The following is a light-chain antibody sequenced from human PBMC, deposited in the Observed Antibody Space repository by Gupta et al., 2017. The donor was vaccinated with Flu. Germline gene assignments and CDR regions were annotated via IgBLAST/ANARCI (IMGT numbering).Light chain of an antibody. Sequence: TSSDVGSYSRVSWFQQSPGTAPKLLISEVSNRPSGVPDRFSGSKSGNTASLTISGLQAEDEADYYCSSYTASRTYVFGTGTRVTVL. V-gene: IGLV2-18*02. CDR3: SSYTASRTYV. CDR1: SSDVGSYSR. J-gene: IGLJ1*01. CDR2: EVS.